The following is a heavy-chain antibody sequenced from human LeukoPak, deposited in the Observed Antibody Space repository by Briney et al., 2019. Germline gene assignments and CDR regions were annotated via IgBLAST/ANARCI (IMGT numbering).Heavy chain of an antibody. CDR2: IYYSGST. D-gene: IGHD5-24*01. CDR3: ARDCGHLDGYNEDYMDV. Sequence: SETLSLTCTVSGGSISSHYWSWIRQPPGKGLEWIGYIYYSGSTNYNPSLKSRVTISVDTSKNQFSLKLSSVTAADTAVYYCARDCGHLDGYNEDYMDVWGKGTTVTVSS. V-gene: IGHV4-59*11. CDR1: GGSISSHY. J-gene: IGHJ6*03.